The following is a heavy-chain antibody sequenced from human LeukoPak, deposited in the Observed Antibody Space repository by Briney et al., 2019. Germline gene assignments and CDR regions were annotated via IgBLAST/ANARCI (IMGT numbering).Heavy chain of an antibody. CDR1: GYSFTSYW. Sequence: GESLKISCEGSGYSFTSYWIGWVRPMSGKGLEWMGIIYPGDSDTRYSPSFQGQGTISADKSISTAYLQWSSLKASDTALYYCARPGQLGEYTPYYFDYWGQGVLVTVSS. D-gene: IGHD3-16*01. CDR3: ARPGQLGEYTPYYFDY. CDR2: IYPGDSDT. J-gene: IGHJ4*02. V-gene: IGHV5-51*01.